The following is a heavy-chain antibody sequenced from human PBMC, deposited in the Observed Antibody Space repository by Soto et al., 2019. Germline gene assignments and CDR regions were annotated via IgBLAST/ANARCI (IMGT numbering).Heavy chain of an antibody. D-gene: IGHD2-2*01. CDR1: GGSFSGYY. CDR3: ASPRRYCSSTSCRNFDY. Sequence: SETLSLTCAVYGGSFSGYYWSWIRQPPGKGLEWIGEINHSGSTNYNPSLKSRVTISVDTSKNQFSLKLSSVTAADTAVYYCASPRRYCSSTSCRNFDYWGQGTLVTVSS. V-gene: IGHV4-34*01. CDR2: INHSGST. J-gene: IGHJ4*02.